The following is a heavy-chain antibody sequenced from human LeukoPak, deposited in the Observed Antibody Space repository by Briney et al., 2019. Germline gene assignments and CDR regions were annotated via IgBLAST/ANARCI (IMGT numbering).Heavy chain of an antibody. CDR1: GGTFGSYA. D-gene: IGHD4-11*01. CDR2: IIPIFGTA. J-gene: IGHJ5*02. CDR3: ARDPSKDPTAGWFDP. V-gene: IGHV1-69*13. Sequence: SVKVSCKASGGTFGSYAISWVRQAPGQGLEWMGGIIPIFGTANYAQKFQGRVTITADESTSTAYMELSSLRSEDTAVYYCARDPSKDPTAGWFDPWGQGTLVTVSS.